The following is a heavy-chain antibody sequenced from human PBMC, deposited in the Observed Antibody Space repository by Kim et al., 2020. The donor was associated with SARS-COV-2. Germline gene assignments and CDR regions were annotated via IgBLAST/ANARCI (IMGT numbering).Heavy chain of an antibody. CDR1: GYTLTELS. CDR3: ATDSLGSGIGDV. CDR2: FDPEDGET. V-gene: IGHV1-24*01. D-gene: IGHD3-10*01. J-gene: IGHJ6*02. Sequence: ASVKVSCKVSGYTLTELSMHWVRQAPGKGLEWMGGFDPEDGETIYAQKFQGRVTMTEDTSTDTAYMELRSLRSEDTAVYYCATDSLGSGIGDVWGQGTTVTDSS.